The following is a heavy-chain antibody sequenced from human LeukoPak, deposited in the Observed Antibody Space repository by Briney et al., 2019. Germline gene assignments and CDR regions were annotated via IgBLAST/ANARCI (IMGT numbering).Heavy chain of an antibody. CDR3: AELGITMIGGV. D-gene: IGHD3-10*02. Sequence: GGSLRLSCAASGFTFSSYSMNWVRQAPGKGLEWVSSISSSSSYVYYADSVKGRFTISRDNAKNSLYLQMNSLRAEDTAVYYCAELGITMIGGVWSKGTTVTISS. V-gene: IGHV3-21*01. CDR1: GFTFSSYS. CDR2: ISSSSSYV. J-gene: IGHJ6*04.